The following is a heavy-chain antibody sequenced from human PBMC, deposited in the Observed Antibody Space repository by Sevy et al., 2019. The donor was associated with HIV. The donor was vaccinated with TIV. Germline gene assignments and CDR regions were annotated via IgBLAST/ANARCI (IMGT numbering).Heavy chain of an antibody. D-gene: IGHD1-26*01. CDR1: GFTFRNYG. J-gene: IGHJ6*02. Sequence: GGSLRLSCIASGFTFRNYGIHWVRQAPGKGLDWVAVIGYDGSDKYYADSVKGRFTISRDNSKNTLFLQMNSLRVEDTAVYYCAKERGGSYIPYFYGMDVWGQWTAVTVSS. V-gene: IGHV3-30*18. CDR2: IGYDGSDK. CDR3: AKERGGSYIPYFYGMDV.